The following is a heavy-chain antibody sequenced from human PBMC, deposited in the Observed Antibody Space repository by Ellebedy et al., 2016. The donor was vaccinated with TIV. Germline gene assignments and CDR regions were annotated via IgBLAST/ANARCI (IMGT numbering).Heavy chain of an antibody. V-gene: IGHV1-8*01. Sequence: ASVKVSCXASGYTFTSYDINWVRQATGQGLEWMGWMNPNSGNTGYAQKFQGRVTMTRDTSISTAFMEVSRLRSDDTAVYYCARVVATVLTGQSFDYWGQGTLVTVSS. CDR2: MNPNSGNT. D-gene: IGHD5-12*01. CDR3: ARVVATVLTGQSFDY. J-gene: IGHJ4*02. CDR1: GYTFTSYD.